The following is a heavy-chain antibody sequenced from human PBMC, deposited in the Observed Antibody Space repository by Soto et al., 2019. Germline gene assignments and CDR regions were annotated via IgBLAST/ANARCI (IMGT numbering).Heavy chain of an antibody. CDR2: GLRPDYT. CDR3: VAGPDRAKSAY. V-gene: IGHV4-59*01. Sequence: PSETLSLTCTVSGSSINGYYWSWTRQPPGKGLEWIAYGLRPDYTGYNPSLRNRVTISSDTSKNQFSLRLISVTAADTAVYYCVAGPDRAKSAYWGQGTLVTVSS. J-gene: IGHJ4*01. CDR1: GSSINGYY.